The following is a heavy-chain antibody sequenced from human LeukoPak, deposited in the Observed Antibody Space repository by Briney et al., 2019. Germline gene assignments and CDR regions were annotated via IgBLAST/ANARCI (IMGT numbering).Heavy chain of an antibody. Sequence: IVDIYYSGSTNYNPSLKSRVTISVETSKNQFSLKLSSVTAADTTVYYCARAVSMALFDYWGQGTLVTVSS. D-gene: IGHD2/OR15-2a*01. J-gene: IGHJ4*02. CDR2: IYYSGST. CDR3: ARAVSMALFDY. V-gene: IGHV4-59*01.